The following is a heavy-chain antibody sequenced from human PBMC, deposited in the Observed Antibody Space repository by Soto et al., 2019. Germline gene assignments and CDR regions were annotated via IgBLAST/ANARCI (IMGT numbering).Heavy chain of an antibody. D-gene: IGHD5-12*01. J-gene: IGHJ3*02. CDR1: GGCRSSRSYY. V-gene: IGHV4-39*02. Sequence: ETLSLTCTVSGGCRSSRSYYWGGFRQPPGKGLEWIGSIYYSGSTYYNPSLKSRVTISVDTSKNQFSLKLSSVTAADTAVYYCAREDGYRGGEAFDIWGQGTMVT. CDR2: IYYSGST. CDR3: AREDGYRGGEAFDI.